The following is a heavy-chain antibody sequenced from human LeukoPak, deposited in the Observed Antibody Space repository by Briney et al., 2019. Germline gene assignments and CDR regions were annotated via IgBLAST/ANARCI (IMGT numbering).Heavy chain of an antibody. CDR1: GGSISSYY. V-gene: IGHV4-59*01. J-gene: IGHJ4*02. CDR3: ARERRDTAMAYYFDY. Sequence: SETLSLTCTVSGGSISSYYWSWIRQPPGKGLEWIGYIYYSGSTNYNPSLESRVTISVDTSKNQFSLKLSSVTAADTAVYYCARERRDTAMAYYFDYWGQGTLVTVSS. D-gene: IGHD5-18*01. CDR2: IYYSGST.